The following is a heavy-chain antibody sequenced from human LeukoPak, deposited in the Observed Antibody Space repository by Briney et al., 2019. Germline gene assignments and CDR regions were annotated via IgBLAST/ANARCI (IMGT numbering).Heavy chain of an antibody. CDR1: GGSVSSGSSY. CDR2: IYHSGST. CDR3: ARGGCSGGSCREGYFDY. J-gene: IGHJ4*02. V-gene: IGHV4-61*01. D-gene: IGHD2-15*01. Sequence: SETLSLTCTVSGGSVSSGSSYWSWIRQSPGKGLEWIGYIYHSGSTNYNPSLKSRVTISVGTSKNQFSLKLSSVTAADTAVYYCARGGCSGGSCREGYFDYWGQGTLVTVSS.